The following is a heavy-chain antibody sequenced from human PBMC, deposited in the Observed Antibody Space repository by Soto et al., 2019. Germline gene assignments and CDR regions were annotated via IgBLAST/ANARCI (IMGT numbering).Heavy chain of an antibody. D-gene: IGHD4-17*01. CDR1: GYAFAGYG. CDR2: IDPGNGDT. CDR3: VRGPNGHYSYFDY. Sequence: ASVKVSCKASGYAFAGYGIHWVRLAPGQRLEWMGWIDPGNGDTKYSQKFLGRVSITRDTSASTAYMEVSSLRSEDTTVFYCVRGPNGHYSYFDYWGQGALVTVSS. J-gene: IGHJ4*02. V-gene: IGHV1-3*01.